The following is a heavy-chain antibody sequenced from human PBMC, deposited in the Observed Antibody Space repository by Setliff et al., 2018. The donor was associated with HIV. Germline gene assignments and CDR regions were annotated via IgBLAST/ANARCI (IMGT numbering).Heavy chain of an antibody. CDR1: GGTFTSYA. CDR2: IIPIVGIT. D-gene: IGHD6-13*01. CDR3: ARNSDTAGYFLY. V-gene: IGHV1-69*10. Sequence: GASVKVSCKASGGTFTSYAIHWVRQAPGQGLEWMGGIIPIVGITNYAQKFQVRVTITADKSTNTAYMDLHSLTSEDTAVYYCARNSDTAGYFLYWGQGTPVTGSS. J-gene: IGHJ1*01.